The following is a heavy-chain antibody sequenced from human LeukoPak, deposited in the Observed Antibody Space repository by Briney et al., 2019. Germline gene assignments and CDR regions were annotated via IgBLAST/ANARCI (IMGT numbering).Heavy chain of an antibody. CDR2: ISATGSSK. CDR3: AREVAYEKTGYDS. J-gene: IGHJ4*02. D-gene: IGHD3-9*01. Sequence: PGGSLRLSCAASGFNFSAYYMNWVRQAPGKGLECVSYISATGSSKYYAHSVKGRFFISRDNVKNSLFLEMTSLRVEDTAVYFCAREVAYEKTGYDSWSQGTLVIVSS. CDR1: GFNFSAYY. V-gene: IGHV3-11*01.